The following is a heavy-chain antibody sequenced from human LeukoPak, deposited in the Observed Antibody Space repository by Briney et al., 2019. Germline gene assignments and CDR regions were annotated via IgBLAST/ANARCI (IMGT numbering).Heavy chain of an antibody. CDR1: GYTFTGYY. V-gene: IGHV1-2*02. Sequence: ASVKVSCKASGYTFTGYYIHWVRQAPGQGLEWMGWIKPSSGGTNYAQKFQGRVTMTRDTSNNTAYMELSRLRSDDTAVYYCARGYSGYHDAFHIWGQGTMVTVSS. J-gene: IGHJ3*02. CDR3: ARGYSGYHDAFHI. CDR2: IKPSSGGT. D-gene: IGHD1-26*01.